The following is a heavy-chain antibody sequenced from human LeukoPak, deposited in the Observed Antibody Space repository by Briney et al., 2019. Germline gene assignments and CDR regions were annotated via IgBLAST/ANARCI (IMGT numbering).Heavy chain of an antibody. D-gene: IGHD3-22*01. J-gene: IGHJ4*02. CDR1: GGSISSYY. CDR3: ARSDSSGFNYYYFDY. CDR2: IYYSGST. V-gene: IGHV4-59*01. Sequence: PSETLSLTCTVSGGSISSYYWSWIRQPPGKGLEWIGYIYYSGSTNYNPSLKSRVTISVDTSKNQFSLKLSSVTAADTAVYYCARSDSSGFNYYYFDYWGQGTLVTVSS.